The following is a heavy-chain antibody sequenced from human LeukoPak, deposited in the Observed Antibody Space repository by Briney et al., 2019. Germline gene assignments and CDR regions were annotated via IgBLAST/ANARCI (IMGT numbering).Heavy chain of an antibody. CDR1: GFTFSDYY. Sequence: PGGSLRLSCAASGFTFSDYYMSWIRQAPGRGLEWVSFISGDSSIIYYADSVKGRFTISRDNAKNSLYLQMNSLRAEDTALYYCARDSAGYVIDFWGQGTLLTVSS. D-gene: IGHD5-12*01. J-gene: IGHJ4*02. CDR3: ARDSAGYVIDF. CDR2: ISGDSSII. V-gene: IGHV3-11*04.